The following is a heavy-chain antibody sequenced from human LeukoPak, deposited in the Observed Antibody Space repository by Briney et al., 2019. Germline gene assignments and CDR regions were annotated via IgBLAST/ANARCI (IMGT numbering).Heavy chain of an antibody. CDR1: GGSISSYY. J-gene: IGHJ5*02. Sequence: SETLSLTCTVSGGSISSYYWSWIRQPPGKGLERIGYIYYSGSTNYNPSLKSRVTISVDTSKNQFSLKLSSVTAAGTAVYYCARDSSGPRGGSWFDPWGQGTLVTVSS. V-gene: IGHV4-59*01. D-gene: IGHD3-22*01. CDR3: ARDSSGPRGGSWFDP. CDR2: IYYSGST.